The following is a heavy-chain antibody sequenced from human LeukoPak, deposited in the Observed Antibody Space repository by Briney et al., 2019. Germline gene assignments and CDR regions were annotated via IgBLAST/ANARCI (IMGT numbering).Heavy chain of an antibody. J-gene: IGHJ5*02. CDR3: ASVYCSSTSCYRSNWFDP. Sequence: SETLSLTCTVSGGSISNSSYYWGWIRQPPGKGLEWIGSIYYSGSTYYNPSLKSRVTISVDTSKNQFSLKLSSVTAADTAVYYCASVYCSSTSCYRSNWFDPWGQGTLVTVSS. V-gene: IGHV4-39*07. CDR2: IYYSGST. D-gene: IGHD2-2*02. CDR1: GGSISNSSYY.